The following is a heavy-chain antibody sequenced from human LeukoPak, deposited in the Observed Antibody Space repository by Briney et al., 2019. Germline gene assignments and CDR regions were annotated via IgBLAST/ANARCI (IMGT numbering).Heavy chain of an antibody. Sequence: SETLSLTCAVYGGSFSGYYWSWIRQPPGKGLEWIGEINHSGSTNYNPSLKSRVTISVDTSKNQFSLKLSSVTAADTAVYYCARGSLRYLDPWFDPWGQGTLVTVSS. CDR1: GGSFSGYY. V-gene: IGHV4-34*01. J-gene: IGHJ5*02. CDR3: ARGSLRYLDPWFDP. D-gene: IGHD3-9*01. CDR2: INHSGST.